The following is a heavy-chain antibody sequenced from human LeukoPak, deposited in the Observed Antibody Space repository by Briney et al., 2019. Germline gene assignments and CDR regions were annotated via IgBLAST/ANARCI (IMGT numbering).Heavy chain of an antibody. CDR3: ARHGTLGFVFYVWGSYRQPSYFDY. V-gene: IGHV4-39*01. CDR2: IYYSGST. CDR1: GGSISSSSYY. J-gene: IGHJ4*02. Sequence: NTSETLSLTCTVSGGSISSSSYYWGWIRQPPGKGLEWIGSIYYSGSTYYNPSLKSRVTISVDTSKNQFSLKLSSVTAADTAVYYCARHGTLGFVFYVWGSYRQPSYFDYWGQGTLVTVSS. D-gene: IGHD3-16*02.